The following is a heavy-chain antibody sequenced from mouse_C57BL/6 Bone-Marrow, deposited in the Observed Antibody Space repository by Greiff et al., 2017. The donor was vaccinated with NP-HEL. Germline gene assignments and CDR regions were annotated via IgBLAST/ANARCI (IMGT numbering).Heavy chain of an antibody. J-gene: IGHJ3*01. CDR2: IDPENGDT. D-gene: IGHD1-1*01. CDR1: GFNIKDDY. Sequence: VQLKQSGAELVRPGASVKLSCTASGFNIKDDYMHWVKQRPEQGLEWIGWIDPENGDTEYASKFQGKATITADTSSNTAYLQLSSLTSEDTAVYYCTTLLLLVKFAYGGQGTLVTVSA. V-gene: IGHV14-4*01. CDR3: TTLLLLVKFAY.